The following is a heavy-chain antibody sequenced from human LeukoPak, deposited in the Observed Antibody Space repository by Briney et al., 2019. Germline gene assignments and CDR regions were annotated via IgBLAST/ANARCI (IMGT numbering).Heavy chain of an antibody. CDR3: AKGGDYAYYFDY. CDR2: IRYDGSNK. CDR1: GFTFSSYS. V-gene: IGHV3-30*02. Sequence: GGSLRLSCAASGFTFSSYSMNWVRRAPGKGLEWVAFIRYDGSNKYYADSVKGRFTISRDNSKNTLYLQMNSLRAEDTAVYYCAKGGDYAYYFDYWGQGTLVTVSS. J-gene: IGHJ4*02. D-gene: IGHD4-17*01.